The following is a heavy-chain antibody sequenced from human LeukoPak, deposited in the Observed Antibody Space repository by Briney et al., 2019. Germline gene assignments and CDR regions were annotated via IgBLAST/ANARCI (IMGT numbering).Heavy chain of an antibody. Sequence: GGSLRLSCAGSGFSFNNYTMNWVRQAPGKGLEWVSSIISSGSYIYYADSVKGRFTISRDNAKNALYLQMNSLRAEDTAVYFCARDYAYFDRDLDYWGQGTLVTVSS. D-gene: IGHD3-9*01. J-gene: IGHJ4*02. CDR2: IISSGSYI. CDR3: ARDYAYFDRDLDY. CDR1: GFSFNNYT. V-gene: IGHV3-21*01.